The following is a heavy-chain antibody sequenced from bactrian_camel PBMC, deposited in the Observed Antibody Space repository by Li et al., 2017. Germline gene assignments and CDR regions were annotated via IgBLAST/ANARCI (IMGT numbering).Heavy chain of an antibody. CDR1: GYTYNRNC. V-gene: IGHV3S1*01. CDR3: AAVSCPRGVVVAAYDQYEH. D-gene: IGHD7*01. Sequence: HVQLVESGGGSVQAGGSLRLSCAASGYTYNRNCMAWFRQAPGKEREGVARIATGSGNTYYADSVKGRFTISQDNAKKTLYLQMNGLIIEDTAVYSCAAVSCPRGVVVAAYDQYEHWGQGTQVTVS. CDR2: IATGSGNT. J-gene: IGHJ4*01.